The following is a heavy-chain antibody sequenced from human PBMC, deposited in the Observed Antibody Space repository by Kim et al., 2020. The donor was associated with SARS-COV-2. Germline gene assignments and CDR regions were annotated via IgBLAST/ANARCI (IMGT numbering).Heavy chain of an antibody. D-gene: IGHD2-21*01. CDR3: TKARWQIEMALDS. V-gene: IGHV3-23*01. J-gene: IGHJ4*02. Sequence: YACSPGGRFTLPRDNSKSTVTLQMNSLRAEDTAVYYCTKARWQIEMALDSWGQGTLVTVSS.